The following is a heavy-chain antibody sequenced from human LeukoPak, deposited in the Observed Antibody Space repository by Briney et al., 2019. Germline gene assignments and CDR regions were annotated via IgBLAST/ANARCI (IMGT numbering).Heavy chain of an antibody. V-gene: IGHV4-39*01. Sequence: SETLSLTCTVSGGSISSSSYYWGWNRQPPGKGLEWIGSIYYSGSTYYNPPLKSRVTISVDTSKNQFSLKLSSVTAADTAVYYCARHAPITVFGVVTVFDYWGQGTLVTVSS. CDR2: IYYSGST. CDR1: GGSISSSSYY. J-gene: IGHJ4*02. D-gene: IGHD3-3*01. CDR3: ARHAPITVFGVVTVFDY.